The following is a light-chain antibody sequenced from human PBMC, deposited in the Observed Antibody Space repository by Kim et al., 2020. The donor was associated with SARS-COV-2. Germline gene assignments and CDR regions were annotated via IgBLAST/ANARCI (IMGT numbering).Light chain of an antibody. Sequence: DIQMTQSPSTLSASVGDRVTITCRASQSISSWLAWYQQKPGKAPKLLIYKASSLESGVPSRFSGSGSGTEFTLTISSLQPDDFATYYCQQYKSYPYSLGQDTKLEI. CDR1: QSISSW. J-gene: IGKJ2*03. CDR3: QQYKSYPYS. CDR2: KAS. V-gene: IGKV1-5*03.